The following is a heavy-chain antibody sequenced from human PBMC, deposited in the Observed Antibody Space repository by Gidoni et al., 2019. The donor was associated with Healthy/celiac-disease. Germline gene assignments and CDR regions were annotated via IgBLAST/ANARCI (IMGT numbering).Heavy chain of an antibody. Sequence: QVQLVQSGAEVKKPGASVKVSCKASGYTFTSYGISWVRQAPGQGLEWMGWISAYNGNTNYAQKLQGRVTMTTDTSTSTAYMELRSLRSDDTAVYYCAREGAVAGPFYYYYGMDVWGQGTTVTVSS. CDR3: AREGAVAGPFYYYYGMDV. CDR1: GYTFTSYG. J-gene: IGHJ6*02. CDR2: ISAYNGNT. D-gene: IGHD6-19*01. V-gene: IGHV1-18*04.